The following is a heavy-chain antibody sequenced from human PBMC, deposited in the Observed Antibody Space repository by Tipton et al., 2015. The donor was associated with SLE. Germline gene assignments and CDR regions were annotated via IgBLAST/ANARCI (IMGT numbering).Heavy chain of an antibody. CDR2: IYSSGTT. CDR1: GVSISNYY. CDR3: ARRGVVSRFDP. Sequence: TLSLTCYVTGVSISNYYWTWIRQPPGKGLEWIGWIYSSGTTSHNPSLKSRVTLSVDTSKNQFSLKLSSVTAADTAVYYCARRGVVSRFDPWGQGTLVIVSS. J-gene: IGHJ5*02. D-gene: IGHD2-8*02. V-gene: IGHV4-4*09.